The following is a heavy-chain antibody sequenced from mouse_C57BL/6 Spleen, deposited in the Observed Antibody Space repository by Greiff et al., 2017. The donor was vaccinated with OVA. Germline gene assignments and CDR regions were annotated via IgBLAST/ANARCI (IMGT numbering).Heavy chain of an antibody. CDR3: AKENGNEPGKGYFDD. J-gene: IGHJ1*03. CDR2: IYPRSGNT. V-gene: IGHV1-81*01. Sequence: QVQLQQSGAELVRPGASVKLSCKASGYTFTSYGISWVKQRTGQGLEWIGEIYPRSGNTYYNEKFKGKATLTADKSSSTAYMELRSLTSEDSAVYFCAKENGNEPGKGYFDDWGTGTTVTVSS. D-gene: IGHD2-1*01. CDR1: GYTFTSYG.